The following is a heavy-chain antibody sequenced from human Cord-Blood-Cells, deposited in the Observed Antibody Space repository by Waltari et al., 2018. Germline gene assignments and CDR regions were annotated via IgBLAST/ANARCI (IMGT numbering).Heavy chain of an antibody. J-gene: IGHJ6*02. CDR3: AREYSSSSRGYYYGMDV. CDR2: MNAKSGNT. Sequence: QVQLVQSGAEVKKPVASVKVSCKASGYTFTSYDINWVRQATGQGLEWMGWMNAKSGNTGYEQKFQGRVTMTRNTSISTAYMELSSLRSEDTAVYYCAREYSSSSRGYYYGMDVWGQGTTVTVSS. CDR1: GYTFTSYD. D-gene: IGHD6-6*01. V-gene: IGHV1-8*01.